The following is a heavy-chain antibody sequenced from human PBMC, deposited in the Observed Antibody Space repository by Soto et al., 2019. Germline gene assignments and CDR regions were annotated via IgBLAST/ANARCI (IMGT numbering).Heavy chain of an antibody. J-gene: IGHJ5*02. V-gene: IGHV4-39*01. CDR3: KRLQFTDWFDP. D-gene: IGHD1-1*01. CDR2: VFFSGST. CDR1: GGSISSSSYS. Sequence: SETLSLTCTVSGGSISSSSYSWGWIRQPPGKGLEWIGSVFFSGSTYYSPSLKSRVAISVDTSESQFSLRLSSVTAADTAVYYCKRLQFTDWFDPWGQGTLVTVSS.